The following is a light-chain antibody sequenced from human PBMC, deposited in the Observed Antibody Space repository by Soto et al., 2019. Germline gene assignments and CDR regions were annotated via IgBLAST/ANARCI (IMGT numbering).Light chain of an antibody. J-gene: IGKJ1*01. Sequence: EIVLTQSPGTLSLSPGERATLSCRASQSVSSSYLAWYQQKPGQAPRLLIYGASSRATGIPDRFSGSGSGTDFTLTISRLEPEDLAVAYCQQYGSSPRTFGQGTEVEIK. CDR2: GAS. CDR1: QSVSSSY. V-gene: IGKV3-20*01. CDR3: QQYGSSPRT.